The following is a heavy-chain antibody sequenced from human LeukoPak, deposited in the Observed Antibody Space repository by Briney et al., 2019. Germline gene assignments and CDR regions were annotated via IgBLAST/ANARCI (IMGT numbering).Heavy chain of an antibody. CDR3: ASPTTVTTSAYRAFDI. CDR2: INHSRST. J-gene: IGHJ3*02. V-gene: IGHV4-34*01. CDR1: GGSFSDNY. D-gene: IGHD4-17*01. Sequence: PSETLSLTCAVYGGSFSDNYWSWIRQPPGKGLEWIGEINHSRSTNYSPSLRSRVTISVDTSKNQFSLNLRSVTAADTAVYYCASPTTVTTSAYRAFDIWGQGTMVTVSA.